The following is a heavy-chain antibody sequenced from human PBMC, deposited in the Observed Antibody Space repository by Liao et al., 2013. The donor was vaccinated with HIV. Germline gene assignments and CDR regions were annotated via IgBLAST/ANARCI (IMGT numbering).Heavy chain of an antibody. CDR1: GGSISPFY. CDR3: ARSMLLRPNWFDP. D-gene: IGHD2-15*01. Sequence: QVQLQESGPGLVKPSETLSLTCSVSGGSISPFYWSWIRQSAGKGLEWIGRIYGTGSTDYNPSLRSRVTMSLDTSKSQVSLKLSSVTAADTAVYYCARSMLLRPNWFDPWGQGTLVTVSS. J-gene: IGHJ5*02. CDR2: IYGTGST. V-gene: IGHV4-4*07.